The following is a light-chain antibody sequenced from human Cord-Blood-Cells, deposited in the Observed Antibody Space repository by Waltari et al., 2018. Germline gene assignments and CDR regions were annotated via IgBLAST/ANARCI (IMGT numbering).Light chain of an antibody. CDR3: QQYDNLPWT. CDR1: QDISNY. Sequence: IQMTQSPSSLSASVADRVTITCQASQDISNYLNWYQQKPGKAPKLLIYDASNLETGVPSRFSGSGSGTDFTFTISSLQPEDIATYYCQQYDNLPWTFGQGTKVEIK. J-gene: IGKJ1*01. CDR2: DAS. V-gene: IGKV1-33*01.